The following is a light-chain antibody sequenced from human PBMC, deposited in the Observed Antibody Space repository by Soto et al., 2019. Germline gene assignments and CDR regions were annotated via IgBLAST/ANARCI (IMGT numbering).Light chain of an antibody. CDR1: QSVNSN. Sequence: EIMMTQSPVTLSVSPGERATLSCRASQSVNSNLAWYQQKPGQAPRLLIYGASTRATGIPARFSGSGSGTEFTLTISSLQSEDFAVYYCQQYNNWPPGITFGQGTRLENK. CDR3: QQYNNWPPGIT. J-gene: IGKJ5*01. V-gene: IGKV3-15*01. CDR2: GAS.